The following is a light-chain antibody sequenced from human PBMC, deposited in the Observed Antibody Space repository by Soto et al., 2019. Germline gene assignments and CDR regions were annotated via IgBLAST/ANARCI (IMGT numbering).Light chain of an antibody. Sequence: EIVMTQSPATLSVSPGERATLSCRASQSVSSNLAWYQQKPGQAPRLLIYGASTRATGIPARFGGSGSGTEFTLTISSLQSEDFAVYYCQQYGSSRTFGQGTKV. CDR1: QSVSSN. CDR2: GAS. J-gene: IGKJ1*01. CDR3: QQYGSSRT. V-gene: IGKV3-15*01.